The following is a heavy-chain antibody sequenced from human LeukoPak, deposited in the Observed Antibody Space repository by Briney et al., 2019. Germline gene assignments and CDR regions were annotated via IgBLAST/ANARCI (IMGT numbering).Heavy chain of an antibody. CDR1: GGTFSSYA. D-gene: IGHD2-2*01. V-gene: IGHV1-69*04. Sequence: GASVKVSCKASGGTFSSYAISWVRQAPGQGLEWMGRIIPILGIANYAQKFQGRVTITADKSTSTAYMELSSLRSEDTAVYYCARSGAHCSSTSCYENWFDPWGQGTLVTVSS. J-gene: IGHJ5*02. CDR2: IIPILGIA. CDR3: ARSGAHCSSTSCYENWFDP.